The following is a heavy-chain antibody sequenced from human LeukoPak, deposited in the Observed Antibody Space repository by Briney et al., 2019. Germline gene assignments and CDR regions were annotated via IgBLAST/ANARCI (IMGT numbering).Heavy chain of an antibody. Sequence: GGSLRLSCAASRFTFSTYWMHWVRQAPGKGLVWVSRINSDGSSTGYADSVKGRFTISRDNSKNTLYLQMNSLRAEDTAVYYCAKRGMGCSSTSCYHTLDYWGQGTLVTVSS. CDR1: RFTFSTYW. D-gene: IGHD2-2*01. CDR3: AKRGMGCSSTSCYHTLDY. CDR2: INSDGSST. J-gene: IGHJ4*02. V-gene: IGHV3-74*01.